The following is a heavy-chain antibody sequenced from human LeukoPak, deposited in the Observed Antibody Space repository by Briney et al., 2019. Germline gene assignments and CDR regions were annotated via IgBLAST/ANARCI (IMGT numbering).Heavy chain of an antibody. J-gene: IGHJ4*02. Sequence: PGGSLRLSCAASGFAFSTYWMHWVRQVPGKGLVWVSRINSDGSSTSYADSVKGRFTISRDNAKNTLYPQMNSLRAEDTAVYYCAELTSMVEQYWGQGTLVTVSS. CDR2: INSDGSST. CDR3: AELTSMVEQY. D-gene: IGHD3-10*01. CDR1: GFAFSTYW. V-gene: IGHV3-74*01.